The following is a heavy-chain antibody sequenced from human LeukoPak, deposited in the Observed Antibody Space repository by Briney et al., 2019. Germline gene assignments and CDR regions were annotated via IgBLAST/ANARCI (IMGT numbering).Heavy chain of an antibody. J-gene: IGHJ4*02. Sequence: SETLSLTCTVSGGSISSRSYYWGWIRQPPGKGLGWIGTIYYSGSTYYNPSLKSRVTISVDTSKNQFSLKLSSVTAADTAVYYCARGGIQLPDYWGQGTLVTVSS. CDR1: GGSISSRSYY. D-gene: IGHD5-18*01. V-gene: IGHV4-39*01. CDR3: ARGGIQLPDY. CDR2: IYYSGST.